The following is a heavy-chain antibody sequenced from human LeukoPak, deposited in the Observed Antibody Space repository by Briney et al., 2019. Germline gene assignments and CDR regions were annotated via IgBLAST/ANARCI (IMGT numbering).Heavy chain of an antibody. CDR1: GGSISSGSYY. CDR3: ARERIYSNEAFDP. D-gene: IGHD4-11*01. CDR2: IYTSGST. V-gene: IGHV4-61*02. Sequence: PSQXLSLTCTVSGGSISSGSYYWSWIRQPAGKGLEWIGRIYTSGSTNYNPSLKSRVTISVDTSKNQFSLKLSSVTAADTAVYYCARERIYSNEAFDPWGQGTLVTVSS. J-gene: IGHJ5*02.